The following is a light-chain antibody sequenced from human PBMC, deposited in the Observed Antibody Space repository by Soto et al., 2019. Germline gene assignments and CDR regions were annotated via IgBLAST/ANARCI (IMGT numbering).Light chain of an antibody. Sequence: EIVMTQSPATLSVSPGERATLSCRASQSFSSYLAWYQQRPGQAPRLLIYDASVRATGIPPRFSSSGSGTDFTLTISSLEPEDFAVYYCQQRGNWPITFGQGTRLEIK. CDR3: QQRGNWPIT. V-gene: IGKV3-11*01. J-gene: IGKJ5*01. CDR2: DAS. CDR1: QSFSSY.